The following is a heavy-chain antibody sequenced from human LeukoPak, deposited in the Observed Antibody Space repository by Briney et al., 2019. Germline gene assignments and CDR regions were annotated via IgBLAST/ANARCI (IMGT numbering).Heavy chain of an antibody. D-gene: IGHD6-13*01. CDR1: GFTFSSYE. Sequence: PGGSLRLSCAASGFTFSSYEMNWVREARGKGLEWLSYISSSGSTIYYADSVKGRFTISRDNAKKLLYLQMNSLRAEDTAVYYCARAPGSSGYAFDIWGQGTVVTVSS. CDR2: ISSSGSTI. V-gene: IGHV3-48*03. J-gene: IGHJ3*02. CDR3: ARAPGSSGYAFDI.